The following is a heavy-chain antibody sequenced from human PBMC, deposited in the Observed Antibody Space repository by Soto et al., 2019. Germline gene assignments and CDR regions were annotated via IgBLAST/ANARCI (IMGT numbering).Heavy chain of an antibody. CDR2: ISASSATI. CDR3: ANHNGYTTTWYDY. D-gene: IGHD6-13*01. CDR1: GLTFSSHA. V-gene: IGHV3-23*01. J-gene: IGHJ4*02. Sequence: VQLLESGGGLVQPGGSLRLSCAASGLTFSSHAMSWVRQAPGKGLEWVSAISASSATIYYADSVKGRFIISRDNSKNSLYLQMNSLRAEDTAIYYCANHNGYTTTWYDYWGQGTLVTVSS.